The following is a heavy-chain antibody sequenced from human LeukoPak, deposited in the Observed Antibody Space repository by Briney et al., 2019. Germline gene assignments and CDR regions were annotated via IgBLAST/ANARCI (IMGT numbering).Heavy chain of an antibody. V-gene: IGHV3-7*04. D-gene: IGHD5-18*01. CDR2: IKQDGSEE. CDR3: AREVAAAVVTHFDF. CDR1: GFTFISYW. J-gene: IGHJ4*02. Sequence: GGSLRLSCAASGFTFISYWMSWVRQAPGKGLEWVANIKQDGSEEYYVDSVKGRFIISRDNAKKSLCLQMNSLRAEDTAVYYCAREVAAAVVTHFDFWGQGTLVTVSS.